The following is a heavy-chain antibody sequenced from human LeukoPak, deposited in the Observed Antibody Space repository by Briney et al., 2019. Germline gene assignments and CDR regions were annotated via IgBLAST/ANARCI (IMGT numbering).Heavy chain of an antibody. CDR1: GYTFTGYY. Sequence: GASVKVSCKASGYTFTGYYMHWVRQAPGQGLEWMGWINPNSGGTDYAQKFQGRVTMTRATSISTAHMELSRLRSDDTAVYYCARVGYDSSGSDWGQGTLVTVSS. D-gene: IGHD3-22*01. V-gene: IGHV1-2*02. CDR3: ARVGYDSSGSD. J-gene: IGHJ4*02. CDR2: INPNSGGT.